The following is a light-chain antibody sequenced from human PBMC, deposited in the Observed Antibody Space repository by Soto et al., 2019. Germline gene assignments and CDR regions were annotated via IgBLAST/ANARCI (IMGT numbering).Light chain of an antibody. V-gene: IGKV3-11*01. Sequence: EIVFAQSPGIPSFSPGERATLSCRAIQSVSNDFLAWYQQEPGQAPRLLIYGASTRATDVPDRFSGSGSGADFTLTISSLEPEDFAVYYCQQRNSWPPTFTFGQGTRLEIK. CDR2: GAS. CDR1: QSVSNDF. CDR3: QQRNSWPPTFT. J-gene: IGKJ5*01.